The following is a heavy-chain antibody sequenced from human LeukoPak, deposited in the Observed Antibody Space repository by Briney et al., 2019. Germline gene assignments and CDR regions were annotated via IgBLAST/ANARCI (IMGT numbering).Heavy chain of an antibody. J-gene: IGHJ4*02. V-gene: IGHV3-7*01. CDR2: IKQDGGEK. CDR3: ARARGSYVEAAY. Sequence: GGSLRLSCGASGFDFKKYAMTWVRQAPGKGLEWVANIKQDGGEKYYLDSVKGRFTVSRDNARNLLYLQMNGLRAEDTAVYYCARARGSYVEAAYWGQGTLVTVSS. CDR1: GFDFKKYA. D-gene: IGHD3-16*01.